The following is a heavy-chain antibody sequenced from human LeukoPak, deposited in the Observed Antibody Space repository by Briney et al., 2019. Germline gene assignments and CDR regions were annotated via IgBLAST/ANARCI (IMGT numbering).Heavy chain of an antibody. CDR1: GYTFTSYG. J-gene: IGHJ4*02. CDR3: ARHFYGSGSYFIFDY. Sequence: SVKVSCKASGYTFTSYGISWVRQAPGQGREWMGWISAYNGNTNYAQKLQGRVTMTTDTSTSTAYMELRSLRSDDTAVYYCARHFYGSGSYFIFDYWGQGTLVTVSS. D-gene: IGHD3-10*01. V-gene: IGHV1-18*01. CDR2: ISAYNGNT.